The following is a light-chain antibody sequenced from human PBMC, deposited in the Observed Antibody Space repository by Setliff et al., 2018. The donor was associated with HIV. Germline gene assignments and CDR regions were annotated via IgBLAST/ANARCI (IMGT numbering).Light chain of an antibody. CDR2: GNS. CDR3: QSYDSSLGLV. CDR1: SSNIGAGYD. V-gene: IGLV1-40*01. J-gene: IGLJ1*01. Sequence: QSVLTQPPSVSGAPGQRVTISCTGSSSNIGAGYDVHWYQQLPGTAPKLLIYGNSNRPSGVPDRFSGSKSGTSASLAITGLQAEDEADYYCQSYDSSLGLVFGTGTKVT.